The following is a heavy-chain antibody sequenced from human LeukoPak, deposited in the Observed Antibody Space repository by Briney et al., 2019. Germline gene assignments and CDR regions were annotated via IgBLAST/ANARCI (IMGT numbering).Heavy chain of an antibody. CDR2: IKEDGSAK. V-gene: IGHV3-7*01. Sequence: GGSLRLSCAASGLIVSSNYISWVRQAPGKGLEWVANIKEDGSAKYYVDSVKGRFTISRDNAKNSVYLQMNSLRADDTAVYYCARLSYDSGTHYTCYEYWGQGTLVTVSS. D-gene: IGHD3-10*01. CDR3: ARLSYDSGTHYTCYEY. CDR1: GLIVSSNY. J-gene: IGHJ4*02.